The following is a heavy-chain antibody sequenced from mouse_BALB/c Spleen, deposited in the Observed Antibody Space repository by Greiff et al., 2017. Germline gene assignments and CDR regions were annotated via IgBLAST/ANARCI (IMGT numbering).Heavy chain of an antibody. D-gene: IGHD2-14*01. CDR3: ARGNYRYDWFAY. V-gene: IGHV5-4*02. J-gene: IGHJ3*01. CDR2: ISDGGSYT. CDR1: GFTFSDYY. Sequence: EVNLVESGGGLVKPGGSLKLSCAASGFTFSDYYMYWVRQTPEKRLEWVATISDGGSYTYYPDSVKGRFTISRDNAKNNLYLQMSSLKSEDTAMYYCARGNYRYDWFAYWGQGTLVTVSA.